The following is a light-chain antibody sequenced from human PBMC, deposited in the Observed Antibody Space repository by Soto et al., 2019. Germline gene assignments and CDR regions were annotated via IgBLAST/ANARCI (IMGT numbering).Light chain of an antibody. V-gene: IGLV2-14*01. J-gene: IGLJ1*01. Sequence: QSALTQPASVSGSPGQSITISCTGTSSDIGRYNYVSWYQQHPGKAPKLMISEVSSRPSGVSDRFSGSKSGNTASLSISRLQAEDEADYYCSSYRSSSTPPYVFGTGTKVTVL. CDR2: EVS. CDR3: SSYRSSSTPPYV. CDR1: SSDIGRYNY.